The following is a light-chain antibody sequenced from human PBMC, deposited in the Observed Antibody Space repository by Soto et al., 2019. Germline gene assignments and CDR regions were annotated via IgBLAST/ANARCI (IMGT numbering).Light chain of an antibody. CDR2: DAS. J-gene: IGKJ1*01. CDR1: QSVSSY. CDR3: QQRSNWPRT. Sequence: EIVLTQSPATLSLSPGERATLSCRASQSVSSYLAWYQQKPGQAPRLRIYDASNRATGIPARFSGSGSWTDFTLTISSLEPEAFAVDYCQQRSNWPRTFGKGTKVEIK. V-gene: IGKV3-11*01.